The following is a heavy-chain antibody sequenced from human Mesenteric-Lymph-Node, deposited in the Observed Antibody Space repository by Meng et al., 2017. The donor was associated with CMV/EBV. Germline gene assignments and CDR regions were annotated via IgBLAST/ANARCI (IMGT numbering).Heavy chain of an antibody. D-gene: IGHD1/OR15-1a*01. J-gene: IGHJ4*02. Sequence: ASVKVSCKASGYTFTSYDINWVRQATGQGLEWMGWMNPNSGNTGYAQKFQGRLTMTRDTSISTAYMDLSSLTPDDSAVYYCVRDACIGAVAGTGDNWGQGTVVTVSS. V-gene: IGHV1-8*02. CDR2: MNPNSGNT. CDR3: VRDACIGAVAGTGDN. CDR1: GYTFTSYD.